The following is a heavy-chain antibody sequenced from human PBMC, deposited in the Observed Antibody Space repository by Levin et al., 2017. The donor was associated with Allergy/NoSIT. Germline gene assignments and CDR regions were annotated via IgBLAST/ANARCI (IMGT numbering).Heavy chain of an antibody. CDR2: FDPEDGET. D-gene: IGHD1/OR15-1a*01. V-gene: IGHV1-24*01. Sequence: ASVKVSCKVSGYTLTELSMHWVRQAPGKGLEWMGGFDPEDGETIYAQKFQGRVTMIEDTSTDTAYMELSSLRSEDTAVYYCATPGYNWNNDCWGKGTLV. J-gene: IGHJ4*02. CDR3: ATPGYNWNNDC. CDR1: GYTLTELS.